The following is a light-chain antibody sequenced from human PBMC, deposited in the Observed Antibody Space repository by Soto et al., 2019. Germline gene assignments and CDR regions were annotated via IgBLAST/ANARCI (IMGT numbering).Light chain of an antibody. J-gene: IGKJ3*01. V-gene: IGKV1-27*01. Sequence: DIQMTQSPSSLSAPVGDRVTITCRASQDIRSYLAWYQQKPXRVPKLLIYGASTLQSGVPSRFSGSGSGTDFTLTISSLQPEDVATYYCQKYNSVPLTFGPGTKVDLK. CDR3: QKYNSVPLT. CDR1: QDIRSY. CDR2: GAS.